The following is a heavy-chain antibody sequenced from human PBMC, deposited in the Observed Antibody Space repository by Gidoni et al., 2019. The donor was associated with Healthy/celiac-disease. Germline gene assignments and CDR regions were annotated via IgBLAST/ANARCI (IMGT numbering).Heavy chain of an antibody. CDR2: IIPILGIA. CDR1: GGTFSSYA. V-gene: IGHV1-69*09. CDR3: ARVHLSGDTDAFDI. D-gene: IGHD4-17*01. Sequence: QVQLVQSGAEVKKPGSSVKVSCKASGGTFSSYAISWVRQAPGQGLEWMGRIIPILGIANYAQKFQGRVTITADKSTSTAYMELSSLRSEDTAVYYCARVHLSGDTDAFDIWGQGTMVTVSS. J-gene: IGHJ3*02.